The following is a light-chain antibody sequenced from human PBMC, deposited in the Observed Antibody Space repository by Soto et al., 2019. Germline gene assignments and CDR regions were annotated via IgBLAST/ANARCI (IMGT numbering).Light chain of an antibody. V-gene: IGKV3-20*01. CDR2: GAS. CDR3: QQYGSSPRT. CDR1: QSVSRSF. Sequence: EIVLMQSPGTLSLSPGERATLSCRASQSVSRSFLAWYQQKPGQGPRLLIYGASSRATGIPDRFSGSGSGTDFTLTISRLEPEDFAVYYCQQYGSSPRTFGQGTKVEIK. J-gene: IGKJ1*01.